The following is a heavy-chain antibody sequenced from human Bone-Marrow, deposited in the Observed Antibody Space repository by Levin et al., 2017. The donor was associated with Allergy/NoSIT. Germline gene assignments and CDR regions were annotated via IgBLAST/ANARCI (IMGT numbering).Heavy chain of an antibody. D-gene: IGHD2-2*01. CDR1: GYTFTTHT. Sequence: GESLKISCKASGYTFTTHTMHWVRQAPGQRLEWMGWINPYTGHTKYSRKFQGRATITRDTSATTAYMELSSLRFEDTAVYYCARGQCSSGSCYAGSVVWFDPWGQGTLVTVSS. V-gene: IGHV1-3*01. CDR3: ARGQCSSGSCYAGSVVWFDP. J-gene: IGHJ5*02. CDR2: INPYTGHT.